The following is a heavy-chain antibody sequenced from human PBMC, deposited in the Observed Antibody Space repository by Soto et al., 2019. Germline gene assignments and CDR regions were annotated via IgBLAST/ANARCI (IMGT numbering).Heavy chain of an antibody. V-gene: IGHV4-39*01. J-gene: IGHJ4*02. CDR1: GGSSISSSYY. Sequence: PSETLSLTWTVSGGSSISSSYYWGWIRQPPGKGLEWIGSIYYSGSTYYNPSLKSRVTISVDTSKNQFSLKLSSVTAADTAVYYCARHSVVVATIRKGFDYWGQGTLVTVSS. D-gene: IGHD5-12*01. CDR3: ARHSVVVATIRKGFDY. CDR2: IYYSGST.